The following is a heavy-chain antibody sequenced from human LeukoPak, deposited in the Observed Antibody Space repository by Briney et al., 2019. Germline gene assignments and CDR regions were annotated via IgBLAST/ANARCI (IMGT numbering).Heavy chain of an antibody. CDR1: GFTFSSYS. J-gene: IGHJ4*02. V-gene: IGHV3-48*01. CDR3: ARAPPLYDSSGYWFDY. CDR2: IRSSSSTI. Sequence: PGGSLRLSCAASGFTFSSYSMNWVRQAPGKGLEWVSYIRSSSSTIYYADSVKGRFTISRDNAKNSLYLQMNSLRAEDTAVYYCARAPPLYDSSGYWFDYWGQGTLVTVSS. D-gene: IGHD3-22*01.